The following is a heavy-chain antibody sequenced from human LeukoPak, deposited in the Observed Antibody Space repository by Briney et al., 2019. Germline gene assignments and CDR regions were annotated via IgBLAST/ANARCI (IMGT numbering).Heavy chain of an antibody. CDR1: GFTFSSYW. CDR2: IKEDGSDK. CDR3: ARDTYRFFDL. J-gene: IGHJ2*01. V-gene: IGHV3-7*01. Sequence: GGSLRLSCAASGFTFSSYWMGWVRQAPGKGLEWVADIKEDGSDKYSVDSVRGRFTISRDNAKNSLYLQMNSLRAEDTAVYYCARDTYRFFDLWGRGTLVTVSS.